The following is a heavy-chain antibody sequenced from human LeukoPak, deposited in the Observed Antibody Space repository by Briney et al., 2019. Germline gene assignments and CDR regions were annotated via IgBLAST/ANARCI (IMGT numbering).Heavy chain of an antibody. CDR1: GYRFTSYW. CDR3: ARQGSYFDY. V-gene: IGHV5-51*01. CDR2: IYPGDSDT. Sequence: GEALKISFKGSGYRFTSYWIAWVRPMPGKGLEWMGIIYPGDSDTRYSPSFQGQVTISADKSISTAYLQWSSLKASDTAMYYCARQGSYFDYWAQGTLVTVSS. J-gene: IGHJ4*02.